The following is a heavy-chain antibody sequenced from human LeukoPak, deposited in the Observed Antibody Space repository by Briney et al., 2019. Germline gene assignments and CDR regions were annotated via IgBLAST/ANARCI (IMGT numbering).Heavy chain of an antibody. J-gene: IGHJ4*02. CDR1: GGSFSSYY. D-gene: IGHD2-15*01. CDR2: IYYSGST. CDR3: ARGGGGSRTTLDY. Sequence: SETLSLTCAVYGGSFSSYYWSWIRQPPGKGLEWIGYIYYSGSTNYNPSLKSRVTISVDTSKNQFSLKLSSVTAADTAVYYCARGGGGSRTTLDYWGQGTLVTVSS. V-gene: IGHV4-59*01.